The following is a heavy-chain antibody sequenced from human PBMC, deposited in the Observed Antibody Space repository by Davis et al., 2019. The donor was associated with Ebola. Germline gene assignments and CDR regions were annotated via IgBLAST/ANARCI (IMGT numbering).Heavy chain of an antibody. Sequence: MPGGSLRLSCTVSGGSINSGDYYWSWIRQPPGKGLEWIGYIYYSGSTNYNPSLKSRVTISVDTSKNQFSLKLSSVTAADTAVYYCARAPGNYYYDSSGYYSRPYYYGMDVWGKGTTVTVSS. J-gene: IGHJ6*04. CDR2: IYYSGST. V-gene: IGHV4-61*08. CDR1: GGSINSGDYY. D-gene: IGHD3-22*01. CDR3: ARAPGNYYYDSSGYYSRPYYYGMDV.